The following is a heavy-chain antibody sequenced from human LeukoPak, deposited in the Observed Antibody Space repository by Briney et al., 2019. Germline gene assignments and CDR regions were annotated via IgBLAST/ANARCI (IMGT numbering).Heavy chain of an antibody. CDR2: IFYSGST. D-gene: IGHD6-13*01. CDR3: ASGPYPAAGTDHQFDY. Sequence: SETLSLTCTVSGASISSYYWSWIRQPPGKGLEWIGYIFYSGSTLYNPSLQSRVTISVGTSKNRISLKLTSVTAADTAVYYCASGPYPAAGTDHQFDYWGQGTLVTVSS. CDR1: GASISSYY. J-gene: IGHJ4*02. V-gene: IGHV4-59*01.